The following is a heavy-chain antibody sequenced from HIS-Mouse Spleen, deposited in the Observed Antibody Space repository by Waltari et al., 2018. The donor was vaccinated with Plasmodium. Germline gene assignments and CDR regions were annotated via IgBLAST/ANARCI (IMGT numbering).Heavy chain of an antibody. Sequence: QVQLQQWGAGLLKPSETLSLTCAVYGGSFSGYYWSWIRQPPGKGLEWIGENNHSGSTNYTPSLKSRVTISVDTSKNQFSLKLSSVTAADTAVYYCARVVAAAGTLEYFQHWGQGTLVTVSS. V-gene: IGHV4-34*01. CDR2: NNHSGST. J-gene: IGHJ1*01. CDR3: ARVVAAAGTLEYFQH. D-gene: IGHD6-13*01. CDR1: GGSFSGYY.